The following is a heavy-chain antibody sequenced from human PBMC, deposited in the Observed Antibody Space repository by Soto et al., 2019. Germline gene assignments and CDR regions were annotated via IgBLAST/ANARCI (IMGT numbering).Heavy chain of an antibody. CDR2: INPNSGGT. V-gene: IGHV1-2*02. CDR1: GYIFTDYY. D-gene: IGHD2-21*01. Sequence: GASVKVSCKASGYIFTDYYINWVRQAPGQGLEWMGWINPNSGGTNYAQRFQGRVTMTTDTSISTAYMELSSLRSDDTAVYYCARPYCGTNSCHNWFDPWGQGTLVTVS. J-gene: IGHJ5*02. CDR3: ARPYCGTNSCHNWFDP.